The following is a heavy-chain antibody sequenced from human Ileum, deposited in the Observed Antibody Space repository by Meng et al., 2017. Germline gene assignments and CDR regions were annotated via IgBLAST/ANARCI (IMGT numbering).Heavy chain of an antibody. J-gene: IGHJ1*01. V-gene: IGHV3-74*03. CDR2: IDPDGSDP. CDR3: TNDRLNH. Sequence: GPLVESGGGLAPPGGFLRLSCTSSGFSFTDHWMHWVRQGPGKVPVWVSRIDPDGSDPTYADCVKGRFSISRDNAKNTVYLQMNSLRAEDSALYYCTNDRLNHWGQGALVTVSS. D-gene: IGHD1-1*01. CDR1: GFSFTDHW.